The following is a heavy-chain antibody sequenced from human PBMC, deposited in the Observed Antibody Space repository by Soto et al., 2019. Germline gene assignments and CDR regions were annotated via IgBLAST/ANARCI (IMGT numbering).Heavy chain of an antibody. CDR3: AREGDGTTGYYQDY. Sequence: GGSLRLSCAASGFSFRNYYMHCVRQAPGKGLVWVSRVNSDESSTTYADSVKGRFTISRDNAKKTLYLQMNSLRVEDTAVYYCAREGDGTTGYYQDYWGHGTLVTVS. CDR2: VNSDESST. V-gene: IGHV3-74*03. J-gene: IGHJ4*01. CDR1: GFSFRNYY. D-gene: IGHD3-22*01.